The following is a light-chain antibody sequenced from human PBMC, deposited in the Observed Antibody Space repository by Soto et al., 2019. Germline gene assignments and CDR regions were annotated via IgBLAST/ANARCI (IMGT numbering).Light chain of an antibody. Sequence: EIVMTQSPAILSVSPGERATLSCRASQSVSSNLAWYQQNPGRAPKLLIYAASTLYTGVPSRFSGSGYGTEFTLTISSLQPEDFATYYCQQVNSYPLTFGGGTKVDIK. CDR3: QQVNSYPLT. CDR2: AAS. CDR1: QSVSSN. V-gene: IGKV3-15*01. J-gene: IGKJ4*01.